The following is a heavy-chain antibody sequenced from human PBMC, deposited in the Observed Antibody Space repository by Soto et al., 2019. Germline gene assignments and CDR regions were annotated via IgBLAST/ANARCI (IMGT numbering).Heavy chain of an antibody. J-gene: IGHJ5*02. CDR2: ISSSGTVT. D-gene: IGHD6-6*01. CDR3: ARKGPRAARPNH. V-gene: IGHV3-11*01. CDR1: GFTFRDYD. Sequence: QVQLVESGGGLVRPGGSLRLSCAASGFTFRDYDMSWIRQAPGKRLEWVSCISSSGTVTYYADSVKGRFTISRDKAKVSLYVEMNSLRVEDTAVYYCARKGPRAARPNHWGQGTQVTVSS.